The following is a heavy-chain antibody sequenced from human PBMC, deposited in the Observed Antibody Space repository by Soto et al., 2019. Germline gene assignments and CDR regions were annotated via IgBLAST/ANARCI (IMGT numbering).Heavy chain of an antibody. CDR1: GGSNNSAGHS. V-gene: IGHV4-30-2*06. CDR2: SYPSGSR. J-gene: IGHJ4*02. CDR3: ARVRVGPGASRAFDY. Sequence: SETLSLTCTVSGGSNNSAGHSWGWVRQSPGKGLEWIGYSYPSGSRYYNPSPQSRVTISVDRSKPQFSLKLRSVTAADTAVYYCARVRVGPGASRAFDYWGQGTLVTVSS.